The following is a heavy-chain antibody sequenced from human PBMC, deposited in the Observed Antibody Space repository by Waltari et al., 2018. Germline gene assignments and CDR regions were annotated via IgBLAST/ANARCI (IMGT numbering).Heavy chain of an antibody. CDR1: GFSFRDNY. J-gene: IGHJ6*02. CDR3: VRDSLGDGMDV. D-gene: IGHD3-16*01. CDR2: LHSDGSS. Sequence: QLVESGGGVIQPGGFLRLSCAASGFSFRDNYMSWIRQAPGKGLEWVSILHSDGSSFYAAPVEGRFTISRDISKNTLSLQMNSLRGEDTAMYYCVRDSLGDGMDVWGPGTAVTVS. V-gene: IGHV3-53*01.